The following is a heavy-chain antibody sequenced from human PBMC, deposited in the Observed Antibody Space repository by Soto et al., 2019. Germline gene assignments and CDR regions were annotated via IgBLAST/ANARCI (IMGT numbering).Heavy chain of an antibody. CDR2: GYFTGMT. V-gene: IGHV4-59*01. CDR3: ARAKVEMATDTWFDP. J-gene: IGHJ5*02. D-gene: IGHD1-26*01. CDR1: GGSITSDY. Sequence: SETLSLTCTVSGGSITSDYWSWIRQPPGKGLEWIGYGYFTGMTNYNPSLKSRVTISVDTSKTQFSLRLISVTAADTAVYFCARAKVEMATDTWFDPWGQGTLVTVSS.